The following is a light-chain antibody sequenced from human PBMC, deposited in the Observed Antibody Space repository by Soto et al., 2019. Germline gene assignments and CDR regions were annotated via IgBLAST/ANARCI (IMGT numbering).Light chain of an antibody. CDR3: SAYAARSTLV. CDR2: DVR. J-gene: IGLJ3*02. CDR1: VRDVGAYNL. Sequence: QSVLTQPASVSGSAGQSITISCSGTVRDVGAYNLVSWYQHQPGTAPKVIIYDVRNRPSGIYSRFSGSRSGNTASLTISRHQQEDEDDYYGSAYAARSTLVFGGGTKLTVL. V-gene: IGLV2-14*03.